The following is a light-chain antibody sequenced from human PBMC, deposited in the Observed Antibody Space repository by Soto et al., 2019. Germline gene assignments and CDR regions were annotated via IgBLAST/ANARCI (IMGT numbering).Light chain of an antibody. J-gene: IGLJ2*01. Sequence: QSVLTQPPSASVAPGQRVTISCSGSSSNIAKNYVYWYQQLSGAAPKLLIYKNDQRPSGVPDRFSGSKSGTSASLAISGLRSEDEADYYCSSYKRGATLVFGGGTKLTVL. CDR2: KND. CDR1: SSNIAKNY. CDR3: SSYKRGATLV. V-gene: IGLV1-47*01.